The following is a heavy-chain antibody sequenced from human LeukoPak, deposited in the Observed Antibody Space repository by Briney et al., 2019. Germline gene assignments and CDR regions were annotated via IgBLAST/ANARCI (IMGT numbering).Heavy chain of an antibody. V-gene: IGHV3-48*01. CDR2: ISSSSSTI. J-gene: IGHJ4*02. CDR3: ARSRTVVVPAIDY. D-gene: IGHD2-2*01. CDR1: GFTFNAYS. Sequence: GGSLRLSCAASGFTFNAYSMNWVRQAPGKGLEWISHISSSSSTIYYAASVKGRFTISRDNANNSLYLQMSSLRVDDTAVYYCARSRTVVVPAIDYWGQGTLVTVSS.